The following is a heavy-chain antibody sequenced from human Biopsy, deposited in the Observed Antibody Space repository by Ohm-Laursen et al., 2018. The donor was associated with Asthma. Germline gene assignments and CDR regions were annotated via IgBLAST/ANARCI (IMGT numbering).Heavy chain of an antibody. CDR1: GGSISSGGYY. J-gene: IGHJ6*02. Sequence: PSQTLSLTCIVSGGSISSGGYYWSWIRQHPGKGLEWIGYIYYSGSTYYNPSLKSRVTISVDTSKNQFSLKLSSVTAADTAVYYCARDGSSVAGTPYGMDVWGQGTTVTVSS. CDR3: ARDGSSVAGTPYGMDV. CDR2: IYYSGST. V-gene: IGHV4-31*03. D-gene: IGHD6-19*01.